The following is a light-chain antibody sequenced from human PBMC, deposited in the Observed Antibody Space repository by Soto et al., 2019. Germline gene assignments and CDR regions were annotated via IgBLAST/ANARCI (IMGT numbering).Light chain of an antibody. CDR1: SSDVGSYNL. J-gene: IGLJ2*01. V-gene: IGLV2-23*01. CDR2: EGS. CDR3: CSYAGSSTLV. Sequence: QSALTQPASVSGSPGQSITSSCTGTSSDVGSYNLVSWYQQHPGKAPKLMIYEGSKRPSGVSNRFSGSKSGNTASLTISGLQAEDGADYYCCSYAGSSTLVFGGGTKVTVL.